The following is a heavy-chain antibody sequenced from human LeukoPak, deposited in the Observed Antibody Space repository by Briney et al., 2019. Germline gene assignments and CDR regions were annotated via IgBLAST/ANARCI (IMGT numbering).Heavy chain of an antibody. Sequence: PGGSLRLSCAASGFTVSSNYMSWVRQAPGKGLGWVSVIYSGGSTYYADSVKGRFTISRDNSKNTLYLQMNSLRAEDTAVYYCARDQRVGATRYFQHWGQGTLVTVSS. CDR3: ARDQRVGATRYFQH. CDR1: GFTVSSNY. D-gene: IGHD1-26*01. CDR2: IYSGGST. V-gene: IGHV3-53*01. J-gene: IGHJ1*01.